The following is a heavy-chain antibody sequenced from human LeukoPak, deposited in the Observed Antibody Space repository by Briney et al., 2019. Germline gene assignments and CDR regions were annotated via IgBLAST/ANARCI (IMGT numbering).Heavy chain of an antibody. CDR2: ISAYNGNT. CDR3: ARVRKQQLHYYGMDV. Sequence: SVKVSCKASGYTFTSYGISGVRQAPGQGVEGRGWISAYNGNTDYAQKLQGRVTMTTNTSTSTAYMELRSLRSDDTAVYYCARVRKQQLHYYGMDVWGQGTTVTVSS. V-gene: IGHV1-18*01. CDR1: GYTFTSYG. J-gene: IGHJ6*02. D-gene: IGHD6-13*01.